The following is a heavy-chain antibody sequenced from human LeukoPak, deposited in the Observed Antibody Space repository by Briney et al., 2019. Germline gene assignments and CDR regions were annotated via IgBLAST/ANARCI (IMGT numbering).Heavy chain of an antibody. V-gene: IGHV5-51*01. J-gene: IGHJ3*02. D-gene: IGHD3-22*01. CDR2: IYPGDSDT. CDR3: ARQDRKYDSSGQDAFDI. CDR1: GYSFTSYW. Sequence: GESLKISCKGSGYSFTSYWIGWVRQMPGKGLEWMGIIYPGDSDTRYSPSFQGQVTISADKSISTAYLQWSSLKASDTAMYYCARQDRKYDSSGQDAFDIWGQGTMVTVSS.